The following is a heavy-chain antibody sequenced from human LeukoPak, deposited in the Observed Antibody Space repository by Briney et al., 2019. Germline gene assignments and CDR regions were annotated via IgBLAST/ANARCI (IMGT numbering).Heavy chain of an antibody. CDR3: AAHYDFWSGYSWFDP. CDR2: IVVGSGNT. D-gene: IGHD3-3*01. J-gene: IGHJ5*02. Sequence: ASVKVSCKASGFTFTSSAMQWVRQARGQRLEWIGWIVVGSGNTNYAQKFQERVTITRDMSTSTAYMELSSLRSEDTAVYYCAAHYDFWSGYSWFDPWDQGTLVTVSS. CDR1: GFTFTSSA. V-gene: IGHV1-58*02.